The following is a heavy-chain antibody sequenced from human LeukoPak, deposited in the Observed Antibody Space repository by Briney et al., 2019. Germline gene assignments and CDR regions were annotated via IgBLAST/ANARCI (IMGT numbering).Heavy chain of an antibody. J-gene: IGHJ6*04. Sequence: GESLKISCQGSGYIFTSYWISWVRQLPGKGLEWMGRIDPSDSYTNYSPSFQGHVTISADKSISTAYLQWSSLKASDTAMYYCARRFPGVSDGMDVWGKGTTVTVSS. CDR1: GYIFTSYW. CDR2: IDPSDSYT. CDR3: ARRFPGVSDGMDV. D-gene: IGHD2/OR15-2a*01. V-gene: IGHV5-10-1*01.